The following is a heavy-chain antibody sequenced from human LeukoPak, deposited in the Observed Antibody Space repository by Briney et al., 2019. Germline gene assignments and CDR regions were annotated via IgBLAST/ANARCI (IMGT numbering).Heavy chain of an antibody. CDR3: AKTRRTTMVRGAKGWFDP. J-gene: IGHJ5*02. V-gene: IGHV3-23*01. D-gene: IGHD3-10*01. CDR2: ISGSGGST. Sequence: GGSLRLSCAASGFTFSSYAMSWVRQAPGKGLEWVSAISGSGGSTYYADSVKGRFTISRDNSKNTLCLQMNSLRAEDTAVYYCAKTRRTTMVRGAKGWFDPWGQGTLVTVSS. CDR1: GFTFSSYA.